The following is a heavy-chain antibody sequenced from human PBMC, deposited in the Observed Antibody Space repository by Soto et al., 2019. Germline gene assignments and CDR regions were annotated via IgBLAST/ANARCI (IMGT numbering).Heavy chain of an antibody. V-gene: IGHV4-30-4*01. D-gene: IGHD1-26*01. J-gene: IGHJ4*02. CDR3: ARLSGSYNDRYFDT. CDR1: GDSISSGDYY. Sequence: ASETLSLTCTVSGDSISSGDYYWSWVRQSPGKGLEWIGCIYYSGTTYYNPALKSRLTISVDTSNNQFSLKVKSVTAADTAVYYCARLSGSYNDRYFDTWGQGTLVTVSS. CDR2: IYYSGTT.